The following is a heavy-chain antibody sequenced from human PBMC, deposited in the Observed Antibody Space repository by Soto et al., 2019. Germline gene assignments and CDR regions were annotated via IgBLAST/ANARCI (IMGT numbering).Heavy chain of an antibody. CDR3: ARAGHSSSSEGANWFDP. V-gene: IGHV4-31*03. D-gene: IGHD6-6*01. J-gene: IGHJ5*02. Sequence: SETLSLTCTVSGGSISSGGYYWSWIRQHPGKGLEWIGYIYYSGSTYYNPSLKSRVTISVDTSKNQFSLNLSSVTAADTAVYYCARAGHSSSSEGANWFDPWGQGTLVTSPQ. CDR2: IYYSGST. CDR1: GGSISSGGYY.